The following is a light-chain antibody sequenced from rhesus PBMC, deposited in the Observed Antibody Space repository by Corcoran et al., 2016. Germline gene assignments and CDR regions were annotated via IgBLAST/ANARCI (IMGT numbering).Light chain of an antibody. Sequence: DIQMTQSPSSLSASVGDRVTITCRARQGISNYLSWYQQKPGKAPKLLIYDAYTLQSGGPSRFSGSGSGTDFTLTISSLQPEEFATYYCLQYKSYPWTFGQGTKVEIK. V-gene: IGKV1S21*01. CDR1: QGISNY. CDR3: LQYKSYPWT. J-gene: IGKJ1*01. CDR2: DAY.